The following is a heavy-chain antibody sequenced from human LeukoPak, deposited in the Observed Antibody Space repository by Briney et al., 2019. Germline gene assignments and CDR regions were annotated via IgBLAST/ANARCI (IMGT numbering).Heavy chain of an antibody. CDR3: ARHPRRRAPFDY. J-gene: IGHJ4*02. Sequence: SETLSLTCAVYGGSFSGYYWSWIRQPPGKGLEWMGEINHSGSTYYNPSLKSRVTISVDTSKNQFSLKLSSVTAADTAVYYCARHPRRRAPFDYWGQGTLVTVSS. CDR2: INHSGST. CDR1: GGSFSGYY. V-gene: IGHV4-34*01.